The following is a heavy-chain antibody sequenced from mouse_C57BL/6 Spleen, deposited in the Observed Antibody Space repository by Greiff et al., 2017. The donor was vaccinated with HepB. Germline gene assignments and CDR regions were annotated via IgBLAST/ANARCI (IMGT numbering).Heavy chain of an antibody. CDR1: GYTFTSYW. Sequence: QVQLQQPGAELVKPGASVKLSCKASGYTFTSYWMHWVKQRPGQGLEWIGMIHPNSGSTNYNEKFKSKATLTVDKSSSTAYMQLSSLTSEDSAVYYCASHNWDAMDYWGQGTSVTVSS. V-gene: IGHV1-64*01. CDR2: IHPNSGST. CDR3: ASHNWDAMDY. D-gene: IGHD4-1*01. J-gene: IGHJ4*01.